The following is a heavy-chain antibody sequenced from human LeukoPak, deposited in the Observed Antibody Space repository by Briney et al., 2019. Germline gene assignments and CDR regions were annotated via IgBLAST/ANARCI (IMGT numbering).Heavy chain of an antibody. CDR3: ARLDGLELDPQFNTAMVTEYYFDY. V-gene: IGHV4-34*01. CDR2: INHSGST. Sequence: PSETLSLTCAVYGGSFSGYYWSWIRQPPGKGLEWIGEINHSGSTNYNPSLKSRVTISVDTSKNQFSLKLSSVTAADTAVYYCARLDGLELDPQFNTAMVTEYYFDYWGQGTLVTVSS. D-gene: IGHD5-18*01. J-gene: IGHJ4*02. CDR1: GGSFSGYY.